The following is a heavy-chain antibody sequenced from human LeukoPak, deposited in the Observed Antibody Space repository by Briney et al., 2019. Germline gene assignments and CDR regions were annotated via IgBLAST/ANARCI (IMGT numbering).Heavy chain of an antibody. CDR3: ARLSAAVHLGAYL. Sequence: PSETLSLTCAVSGVSISPYYWAWIRQPLGKGLEWIGYIHTSGSNNQYPSLKSRVTISVDKSKTHFSLRLTSVPAADTAVYYCARLSAAVHLGAYLWGQGTMVTVSS. CDR2: IHTSGSN. D-gene: IGHD1-26*01. CDR1: GVSISPYY. V-gene: IGHV4-4*09. J-gene: IGHJ3*01.